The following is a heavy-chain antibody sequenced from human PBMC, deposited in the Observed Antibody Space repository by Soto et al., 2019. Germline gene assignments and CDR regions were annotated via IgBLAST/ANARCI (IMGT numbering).Heavy chain of an antibody. CDR2: ISDGGGST. V-gene: IGHV3-23*01. Sequence: EVQLLESGGGLVQPGGSLRLSCAASGFTFSSYALGWVRQAPGKGLEWVSAISDGGGSTYYADSVKGRFTISRDNSKNMLDLQMNSLRAEDTAVYYCAKDATRTSGWYDFDYWGQGTRVTVSS. J-gene: IGHJ4*02. CDR1: GFTFSSYA. CDR3: AKDATRTSGWYDFDY. D-gene: IGHD6-19*01.